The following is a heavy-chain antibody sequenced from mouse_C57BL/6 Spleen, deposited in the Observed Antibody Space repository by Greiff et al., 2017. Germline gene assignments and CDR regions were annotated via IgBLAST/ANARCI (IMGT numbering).Heavy chain of an antibody. CDR1: GFNIKDDY. V-gene: IGHV14-4*01. J-gene: IGHJ3*01. D-gene: IGHD3-2*02. CDR2: IDPENGDT. CDR3: TTAQARAY. Sequence: VQLQQSGAELVRPGASVKLSCTASGFNIKDDYMHWVKQRPEQGLEWIGWIDPENGDTEYASKFQGQATITADTSSNTAYLQLSSLTSEDTAVYYCTTAQARAYWGQGTLVTVSA.